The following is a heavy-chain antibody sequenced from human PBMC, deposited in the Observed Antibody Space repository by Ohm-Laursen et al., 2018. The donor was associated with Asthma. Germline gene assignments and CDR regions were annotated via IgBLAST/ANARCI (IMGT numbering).Heavy chain of an antibody. D-gene: IGHD6-13*01. CDR3: SRGPAGRNAAGSPNYFYPMDV. Sequence: SLRLSCAASGFTFSSYGMHWVRQAPGKGLEWVGRIKSKTDGGTTDYTAPVKGRFTISSDDSKSSLYLQMNSLKTEDTAVYYCSRGPAGRNAAGSPNYFYPMDVWGQGTTVTVSS. J-gene: IGHJ6*02. CDR2: IKSKTDGGTT. CDR1: GFTFSSYG. V-gene: IGHV3-15*01.